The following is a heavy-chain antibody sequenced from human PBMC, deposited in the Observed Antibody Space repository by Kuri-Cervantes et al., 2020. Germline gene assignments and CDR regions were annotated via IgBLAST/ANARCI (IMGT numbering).Heavy chain of an antibody. J-gene: IGHJ4*02. CDR2: ISSSSSYI. Sequence: GESLKISCAASGFTFSDYYMSWIRQAPGKGLEWVSSISSSSSYIYYADSVKGRFTISRDNAKNSLYLQMNSLRAEDTAVYYCARMEIGMFDYWGQGTLVTVSS. CDR1: GFTFSDYY. V-gene: IGHV3-11*06. D-gene: IGHD2-21*01. CDR3: ARMEIGMFDY.